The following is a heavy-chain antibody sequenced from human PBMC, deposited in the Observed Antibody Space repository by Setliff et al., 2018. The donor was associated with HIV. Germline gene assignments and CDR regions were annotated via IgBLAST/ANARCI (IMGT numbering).Heavy chain of an antibody. J-gene: IGHJ3*01. D-gene: IGHD3-9*01. Sequence: PSETLSLTCSVSGGSISSGDYYWGWIRQPPGKGLEWIGYIYHSGSTYYNPSLKSPVTISVDTSKNQFSLKLSLVTAADTAVYYCARSLRYFDWSLRRPSHDAFDFWGQGTMVT. CDR1: GGSISSGDYY. CDR2: IYHSGST. CDR3: ARSLRYFDWSLRRPSHDAFDF. V-gene: IGHV4-30-4*08.